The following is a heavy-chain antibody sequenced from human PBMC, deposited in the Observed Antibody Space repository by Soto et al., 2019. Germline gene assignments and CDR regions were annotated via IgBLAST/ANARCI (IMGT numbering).Heavy chain of an antibody. CDR1: GGSISSGGYY. CDR3: ARDRHDILTGRPYYFDY. Sequence: QVQLQESGPGLVKPSQTLSLTCTVSGGSISSGGYYWSWIRQHPGKGLEWIGYIYYSGSTYYNPSLKSRVTISVDTSKNQFSLKLSSVTAADTAVYYCARDRHDILTGRPYYFDYWGQGTLVTVSS. D-gene: IGHD3-9*01. J-gene: IGHJ4*02. CDR2: IYYSGST. V-gene: IGHV4-31*03.